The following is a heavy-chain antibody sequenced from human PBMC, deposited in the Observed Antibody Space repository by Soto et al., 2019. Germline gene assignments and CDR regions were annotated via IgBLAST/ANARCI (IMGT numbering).Heavy chain of an antibody. CDR3: ARVPLWGSGSYYVDY. J-gene: IGHJ4*02. CDR2: IYHSGST. V-gene: IGHV4-31*03. D-gene: IGHD3-10*01. CDR1: GGSVSSGGYY. Sequence: QVQLQESGPGLVKPSQTLSLTCTVSGGSVSSGGYYWSWIRLHPGKGLEWIGYIYHSGSTSYNPSLKSRVIISVDTSKNQFSLKLSSVTAADTAVYYCARVPLWGSGSYYVDYWGQGTLFTVSS.